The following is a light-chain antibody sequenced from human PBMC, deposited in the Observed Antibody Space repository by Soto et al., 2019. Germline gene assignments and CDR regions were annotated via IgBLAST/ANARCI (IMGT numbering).Light chain of an antibody. J-gene: IGLJ1*01. CDR3: QSYDSSLSGFYV. CDR2: GNS. V-gene: IGLV1-40*01. CDR1: SSNIGAGYD. Sequence: QSVLTQPPSVSGAPXQRVTXXXTGSSSNIGAGYDVHWYQQLPGTAPKLLIYGNSNRPSGVPDRFSGSKSGTSASLAITGLQAEDEADYYCQSYDSSLSGFYVFGTGTKVTVL.